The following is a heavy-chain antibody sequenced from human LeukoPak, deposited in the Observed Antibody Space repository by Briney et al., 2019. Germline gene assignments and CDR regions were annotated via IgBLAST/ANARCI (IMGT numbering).Heavy chain of an antibody. V-gene: IGHV3-23*01. Sequence: PGGSLRLSCAASGFTFSSYAMSWVRQTPGKGLEGVSAISGSGGSTYYADSVKGRFTISRDNSKNTLYLQMNSLRAEDTAVYYCAKRDCSGGSRYSDWGQGTLVTVSS. CDR3: AKRDCSGGSRYSD. D-gene: IGHD2-15*01. J-gene: IGHJ4*02. CDR2: ISGSGGST. CDR1: GFTFSSYA.